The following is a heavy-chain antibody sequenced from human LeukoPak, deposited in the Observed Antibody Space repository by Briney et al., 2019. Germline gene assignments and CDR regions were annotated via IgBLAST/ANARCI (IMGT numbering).Heavy chain of an antibody. CDR3: ATSTVVTSYYYYGMDV. Sequence: PGGSLRLSCAASGFTFSSYWMSWIRQAPGKGLEWVSSISSSSSYIYYADSVKGRFTISRDNAKNSLYLQMNSLRAEDTAVYYCATSTVVTSYYYYGMDVWGQGTTVTVSS. CDR1: GFTFSSYW. CDR2: ISSSSSYI. D-gene: IGHD4-23*01. J-gene: IGHJ6*02. V-gene: IGHV3-21*01.